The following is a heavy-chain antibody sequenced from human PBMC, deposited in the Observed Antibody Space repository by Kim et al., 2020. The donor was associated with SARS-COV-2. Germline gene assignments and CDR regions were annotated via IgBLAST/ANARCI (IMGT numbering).Heavy chain of an antibody. J-gene: IGHJ4*02. Sequence: DSVKGRFTISRDNSRNTLYLQMNSLRAEDTAVYYCAKTVCSGGSCSPFDYWGQGTLVTVSS. CDR3: AKTVCSGGSCSPFDY. V-gene: IGHV3-30*02. D-gene: IGHD2-15*01.